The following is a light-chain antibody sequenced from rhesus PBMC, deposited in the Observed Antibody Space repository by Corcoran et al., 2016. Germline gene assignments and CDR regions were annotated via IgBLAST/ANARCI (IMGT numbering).Light chain of an antibody. CDR1: ENVNNY. Sequence: DIQMTQSPSSRSASAGDRVTITCRASENVNNYLNWYQQKPGKAPKLLIYKASTLQSGVPSRFSGSGSGTYFTLTISSLQPEDFATYYCLQYSSGPYSFGQGTKVEVK. V-gene: IGKV1-74*01. J-gene: IGKJ2*01. CDR3: LQYSSGPYS. CDR2: KAS.